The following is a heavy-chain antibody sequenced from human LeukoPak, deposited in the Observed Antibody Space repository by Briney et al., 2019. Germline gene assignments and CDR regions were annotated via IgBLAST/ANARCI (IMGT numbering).Heavy chain of an antibody. CDR2: IYYSGST. Sequence: PSETLSLTCTVSGGSITSSSSYWAWIRQPPGKGLEWIGSIYYSGSTYYNPSLKSRVTISVDTSKNQFSLKLSSVTAADTAVYYCARDCSSTSCYPYDAFDIWGQGTMVTVSS. CDR1: GGSITSSSSY. J-gene: IGHJ3*02. V-gene: IGHV4-39*02. CDR3: ARDCSSTSCYPYDAFDI. D-gene: IGHD2-2*01.